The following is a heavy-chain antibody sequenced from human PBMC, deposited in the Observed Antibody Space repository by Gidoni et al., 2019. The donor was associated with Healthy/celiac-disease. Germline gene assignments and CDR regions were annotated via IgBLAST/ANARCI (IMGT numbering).Heavy chain of an antibody. CDR2: INPNSGGT. Sequence: QVQLVQSGAEVKKPGASVKVSCKASGYTFTGSYIHWWRQAPGQGLEWMGWINPNSGGTNYAQKFQGWVTMTRDTSISTAYMELSRLRSDDTAVYYCARGLRGSIAVAGTWNYFDYWGQGTLVTVSS. J-gene: IGHJ4*02. CDR3: ARGLRGSIAVAGTWNYFDY. CDR1: GYTFTGSY. D-gene: IGHD6-19*01. V-gene: IGHV1-2*04.